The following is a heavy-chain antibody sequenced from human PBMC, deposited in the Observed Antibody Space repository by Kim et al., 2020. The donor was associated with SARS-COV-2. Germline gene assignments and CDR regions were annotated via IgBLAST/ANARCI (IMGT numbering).Heavy chain of an antibody. D-gene: IGHD3-9*01. CDR3: ARDRGYDILTGYLPDNWFDP. V-gene: IGHV4-59*01. CDR2: IYYSGST. CDR1: GGSISSYY. Sequence: SETLSLTCTVSGGSISSYYWSWIRQPPGKGLEWIGYIYYSGSTNYNPSLKSRVTISVDTSKNQFSLKLSSVTAADTAVYYCARDRGYDILTGYLPDNWFDPWGQGTLVTVSS. J-gene: IGHJ5*02.